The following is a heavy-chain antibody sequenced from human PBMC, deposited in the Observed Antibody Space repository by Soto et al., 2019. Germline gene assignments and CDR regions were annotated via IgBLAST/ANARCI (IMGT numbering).Heavy chain of an antibody. V-gene: IGHV3-53*01. J-gene: IGHJ3*02. CDR2: IYSGGST. D-gene: IGHD6-19*01. CDR3: AREASSGWSGGDDAFDI. CDR1: GFTVSSNY. Sequence: PGGSLRLSCAASGFTVSSNYMSWVRQAPGKGLEWVSVIYSGGSTYYADSVKGRFTISRDNSKNTLYLQMNSLRAEDTAVYYRAREASSGWSGGDDAFDIWGQGTMVTVSS.